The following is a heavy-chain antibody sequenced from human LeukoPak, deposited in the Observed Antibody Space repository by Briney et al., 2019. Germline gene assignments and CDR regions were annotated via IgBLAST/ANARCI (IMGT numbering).Heavy chain of an antibody. D-gene: IGHD6-13*01. CDR3: ARDSWAAAGTFYYYYGMDV. J-gene: IGHJ6*02. Sequence: ASVKVSCKASGYTFTGYYMHWVRQAPGQGLEWMGWINPNSGGTNYAQKFQGRVTITRDTSISTAYMELSRLRSDDTAVYYCARDSWAAAGTFYYYYGMDVWGQGTTVTV. CDR1: GYTFTGYY. V-gene: IGHV1-2*02. CDR2: INPNSGGT.